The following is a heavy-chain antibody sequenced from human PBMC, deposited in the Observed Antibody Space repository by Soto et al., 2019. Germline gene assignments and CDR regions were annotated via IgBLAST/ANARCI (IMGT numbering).Heavy chain of an antibody. CDR2: VNPILSMS. V-gene: IGHV1-69*04. CDR3: ATSYGSGYRAFDY. CDR1: GDTFSFYS. Sequence: QVQVVQSGAEVKRPGSSVKVSCKASGDTFSFYSINWVRQAPGLGREWMGRVNPILSMSNYAQRFQGRVTMTADKSTSTAYMELSGRRSEDTAMYYCATSYGSGYRAFDYWGQGAMVTVSS. D-gene: IGHD3-10*01. J-gene: IGHJ4*02.